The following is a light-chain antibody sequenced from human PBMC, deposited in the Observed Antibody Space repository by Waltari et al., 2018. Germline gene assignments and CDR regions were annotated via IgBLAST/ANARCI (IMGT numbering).Light chain of an antibody. CDR3: QQSYTPPPT. J-gene: IGKJ5*01. CDR2: AAS. V-gene: IGKV1-39*01. Sequence: QMTQSPSSLSASVGDRVTIDCRASQSISTYLNWYRHKPGKAPELLIFAASSLQSGVPSRFSGSGSGTDFTLTISSLQAEDFATYYCQQSYTPPPTFGQGTRLDIK. CDR1: QSISTY.